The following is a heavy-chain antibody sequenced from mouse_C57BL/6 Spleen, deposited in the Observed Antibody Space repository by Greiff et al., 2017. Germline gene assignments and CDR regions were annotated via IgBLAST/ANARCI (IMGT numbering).Heavy chain of an antibody. V-gene: IGHV1-26*01. Sequence: VQLQQSGPELVKPGASVKISCKASGYTFTDYYMNWVKQSHGKSLEWIGDINPNNGGTSYNQKFKGKATLTVDKSSSTAYMELRSLTSEDSAVYYCARRVYLDYGGQGTTLTVSS. CDR1: GYTFTDYY. CDR3: ARRVYLDY. CDR2: INPNNGGT. J-gene: IGHJ2*01.